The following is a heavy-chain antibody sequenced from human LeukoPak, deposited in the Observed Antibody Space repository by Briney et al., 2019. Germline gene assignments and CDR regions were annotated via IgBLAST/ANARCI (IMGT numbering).Heavy chain of an antibody. D-gene: IGHD3-10*01. J-gene: IGHJ4*02. CDR1: GFRFSSYG. Sequence: GGSLRLSCAASGFRFSSYGMSWVRQAPGKGLEWVSAISGSGGSTYYADSVKGRFTISRDNSKNTMYLQMNSLRAEDTAVYYCAKEKVITMEFDYWGQGTLVTVSS. V-gene: IGHV3-23*01. CDR2: ISGSGGST. CDR3: AKEKVITMEFDY.